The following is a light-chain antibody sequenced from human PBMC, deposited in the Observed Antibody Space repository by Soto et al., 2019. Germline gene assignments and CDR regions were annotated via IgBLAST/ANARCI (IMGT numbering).Light chain of an antibody. CDR2: DSS. CDR1: QSLSSNF. J-gene: IGKJ1*01. CDR3: QQYDSTPWT. V-gene: IGKV3-20*01. Sequence: EIVLTQSPATLSLSPGERATLSCRASQSLSSNFLAWYQQKPGQPPSLLIYDSSTRATGCPDRFSGSGSGTDFTLTIIRLEPEDFAVDYCQQYDSTPWTFGQGTKVDIK.